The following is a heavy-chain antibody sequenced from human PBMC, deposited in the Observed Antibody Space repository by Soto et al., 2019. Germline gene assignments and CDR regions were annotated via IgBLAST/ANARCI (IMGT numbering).Heavy chain of an antibody. Sequence: SETLSLTCTVSGGSISSSSYYWGWIRQPPGKGLEWIGSIYYSGSTYYNPSLKSRVTISVDTSKNQFSLKLSSVTAADTAVYYCARRNCSGGSCYWGNWYWTSPHYYMDVWGKGTTVTVSS. CDR1: GGSISSSSYY. V-gene: IGHV4-39*01. CDR3: ARRNCSGGSCYWGNWYWTSPHYYMDV. D-gene: IGHD2-15*01. CDR2: IYYSGST. J-gene: IGHJ6*03.